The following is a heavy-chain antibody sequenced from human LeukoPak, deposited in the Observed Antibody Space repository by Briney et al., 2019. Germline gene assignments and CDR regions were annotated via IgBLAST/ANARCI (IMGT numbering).Heavy chain of an antibody. CDR2: IYYSGST. V-gene: IGHV4-39*07. J-gene: IGHJ5*02. D-gene: IGHD6-13*01. Sequence: GSLRLSCAASGFTFSSYAMSWVRQAPGKGLEWIGSIYYSGSTYYNPSLKSRVTISVDTSKNQFSLKLSSVTAADTAVYYCARDYSSSWYPWGQGTLVTVSS. CDR3: ARDYSSSWYP. CDR1: GFTFSSYA.